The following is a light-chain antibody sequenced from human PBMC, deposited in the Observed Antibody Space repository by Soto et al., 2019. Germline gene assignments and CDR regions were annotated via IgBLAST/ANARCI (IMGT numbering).Light chain of an antibody. J-gene: IGKJ3*01. Sequence: EIVMTQSPTTLSVSPGERATLSCRASQSVSTNLAWYQQKPGQVPSLLIYGASTRASGIPARFSGSGSGTEFTLTIGSLQSEDFAVYYCQQFGPSLLSFGPGTKVDIK. CDR2: GAS. V-gene: IGKV3-15*01. CDR3: QQFGPSLLS. CDR1: QSVSTN.